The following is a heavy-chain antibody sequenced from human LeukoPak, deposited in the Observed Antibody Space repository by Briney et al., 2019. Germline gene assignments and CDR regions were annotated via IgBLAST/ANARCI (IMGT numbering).Heavy chain of an antibody. V-gene: IGHV3-53*01. D-gene: IGHD4-23*01. CDR1: GFTVRDSY. Sequence: GGSLRLSCAASGFTVRDSYMSWVRQAPGKRLEWVSFIYVSGTTFYAASVKGRFTISRDNSKNTVYIQMNSLRAEDTALYYCGRHAYGGSPPVYWGQGTLVTVSS. J-gene: IGHJ4*02. CDR3: GRHAYGGSPPVY. CDR2: IYVSGTT.